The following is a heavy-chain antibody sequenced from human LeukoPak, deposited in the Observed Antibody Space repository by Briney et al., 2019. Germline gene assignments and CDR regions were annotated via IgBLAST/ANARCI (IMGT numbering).Heavy chain of an antibody. D-gene: IGHD2-15*01. CDR3: ARYSEVYYYVDV. J-gene: IGHJ6*03. CDR2: ISGSGGST. V-gene: IGHV3-23*01. Sequence: GGSLRLSCAASGFTFSSYAMSWVRQAPGKGLEWVSAISGSGGSTYYADSVKGRFTISRDDAKKSLDLQMNSLRAEDTAVYFCARYSEVYYYVDVWGAGTTVIVSS. CDR1: GFTFSSYA.